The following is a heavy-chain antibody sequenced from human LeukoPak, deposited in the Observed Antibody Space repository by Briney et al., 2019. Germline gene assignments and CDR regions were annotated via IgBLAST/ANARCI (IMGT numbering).Heavy chain of an antibody. CDR3: ARTTLYGDYLSPVDY. CDR1: GYSFTSYW. CDR2: IYPGDSDT. Sequence: GESLKISCKGSGYSFTSYWIGWVRQMPGKGLEWMGIIYPGDSDTRYSPSFQGQVTISADKSISTAYLQWSSLKASDTAMYYCARTTLYGDYLSPVDYWGQGTLVTVSS. D-gene: IGHD4-17*01. J-gene: IGHJ4*02. V-gene: IGHV5-51*01.